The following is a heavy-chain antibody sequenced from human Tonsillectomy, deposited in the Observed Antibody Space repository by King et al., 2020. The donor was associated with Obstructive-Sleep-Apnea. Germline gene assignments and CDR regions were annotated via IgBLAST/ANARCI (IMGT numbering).Heavy chain of an antibody. D-gene: IGHD4-23*01. Sequence: VQLQESGPGLVKPSETLSLTCTVSGVSISSHYWNWVRLPPGKGLEGLEWLGYIYYSIYGGGTKYNPSLKSRVTISVDPSRKEVSLKLTSVTAADTAMYYCATHHSGTSPYLFDSWGQGTLVSVSS. CDR1: GVSISSHY. J-gene: IGHJ4*02. V-gene: IGHV4-59*08. CDR2: IYYSIYGGGT. CDR3: ATHHSGTSPYLFDS.